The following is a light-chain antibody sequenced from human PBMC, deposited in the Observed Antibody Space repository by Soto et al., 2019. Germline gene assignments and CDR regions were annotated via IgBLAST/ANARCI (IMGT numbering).Light chain of an antibody. CDR2: DVS. CDR1: SSDVGEYNY. Sequence: QSALTQPRSVSGSPGQSVTISCTGTSSDVGEYNYVSWYQQHPGKAPKLMIYDVSKRPSGVPDRFSGSKSGNTASLTISGLKAEDEADYFCCSYAGSTWVFGGGTKLTVL. CDR3: CSYAGSTWV. J-gene: IGLJ3*02. V-gene: IGLV2-11*01.